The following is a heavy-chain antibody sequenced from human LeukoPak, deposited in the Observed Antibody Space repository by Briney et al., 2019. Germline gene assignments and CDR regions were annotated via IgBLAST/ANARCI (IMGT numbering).Heavy chain of an antibody. V-gene: IGHV6-1*01. CDR1: GDSVSSNSAA. D-gene: IGHD5-12*01. CDR3: AREIGATIPKFDY. J-gene: IGHJ4*02. CDR2: TYYRSKWYN. Sequence: SQTLSLTCAISGDSVSSNSAAWNWIRQSPSRGLEWLGRTYYRSKWYNDYAVSVKSRITINPGTSKNQFSLKLSSVTAADTAVYYCAREIGATIPKFDYWGQGTLVTVSS.